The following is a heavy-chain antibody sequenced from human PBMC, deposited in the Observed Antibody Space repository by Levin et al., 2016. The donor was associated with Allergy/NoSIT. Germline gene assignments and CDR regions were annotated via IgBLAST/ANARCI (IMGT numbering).Heavy chain of an antibody. J-gene: IGHJ6*02. D-gene: IGHD3-10*01. CDR3: ATRGSDTYYNVNYFGIDV. CDR1: GLMFSSYA. CDR2: IRGSGGST. V-gene: IGHV3-23*01. Sequence: GSLRLSCEASGLMFSSYAMSWIRQAPGKGLEWVSAIRGSGGSTYYADSVKGRFTISRDNSKNTLFLQLNSLRAEDTAVYYCATRGSDTYYNVNYFGIDVWGQGTTVTVSS.